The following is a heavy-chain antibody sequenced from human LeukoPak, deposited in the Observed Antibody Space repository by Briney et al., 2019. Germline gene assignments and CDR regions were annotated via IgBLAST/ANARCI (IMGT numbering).Heavy chain of an antibody. CDR2: ISGSGGNT. J-gene: IGHJ4*02. CDR1: GFTFSSYA. V-gene: IGHV3-23*01. CDR3: AKGSARRWFWYFDY. D-gene: IGHD4-23*01. Sequence: PGGSLRLSCAASGFTFSSYAMSWVRQAPGKGLEWVSAISGSGGNTYYADSVKGRFTISRDNSKTTLYLQMNSLRAEDTAVYYCAKGSARRWFWYFDYWGQGTLVTVSS.